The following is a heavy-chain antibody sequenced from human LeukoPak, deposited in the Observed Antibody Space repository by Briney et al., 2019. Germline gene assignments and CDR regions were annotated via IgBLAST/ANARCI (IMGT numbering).Heavy chain of an antibody. CDR3: ASQGHHGKIVGTTLSYFYMDV. CDR1: GGSFSGYY. CDR2: INHSGST. D-gene: IGHD1-26*01. Sequence: PSETLSLTCAVYGGSFSGYYWSWIRQPPGKGLEWIGEINHSGSTNYNPSLKSRVTISVDTSKNQFSLKLSSVSAADTAFYYCASQGHHGKIVGTTLSYFYMDVWGKGTTVTVSS. J-gene: IGHJ6*03. V-gene: IGHV4-34*01.